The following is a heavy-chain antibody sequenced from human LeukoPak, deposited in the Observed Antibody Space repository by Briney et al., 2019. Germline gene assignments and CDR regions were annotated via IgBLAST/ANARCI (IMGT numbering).Heavy chain of an antibody. Sequence: PGGSLRLSCVPSGITFSNSALNWVRQVPGKGLEWIGSIYYSGSTYYNPSLKSRVTISVDTSKNQFSLKLSSVTAADTAVYYCARDDTDWFDPWGQGTLVTVSS. CDR2: IYYSGST. CDR3: ARDDTDWFDP. CDR1: GITFSNS. V-gene: IGHV4-39*07. J-gene: IGHJ5*02.